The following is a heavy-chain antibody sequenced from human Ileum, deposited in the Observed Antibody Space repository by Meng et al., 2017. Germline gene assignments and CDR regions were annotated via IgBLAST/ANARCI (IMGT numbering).Heavy chain of an antibody. Sequence: QLQESGPGVFKPSGTRSLTCAVSGDSITNTNWWNWVRQPPGKGLEWIGEVYHSGSTNYNPSLQSRVTISIDKSKNQFSLNLTSVTVADTAVYYCARGGLTLERRPLDYWGQGTLVTVSS. V-gene: IGHV4-4*02. CDR2: VYHSGST. CDR1: GDSITNTNW. D-gene: IGHD1-1*01. CDR3: ARGGLTLERRPLDY. J-gene: IGHJ4*02.